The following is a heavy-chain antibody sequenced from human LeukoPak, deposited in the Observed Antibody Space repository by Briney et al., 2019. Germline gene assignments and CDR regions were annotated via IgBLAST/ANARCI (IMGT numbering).Heavy chain of an antibody. D-gene: IGHD2-15*01. J-gene: IGHJ3*02. CDR2: IYYSGST. CDR3: ARGGWGYCSGGSCYSSFGGAFDI. V-gene: IGHV4-31*03. Sequence: SETLSLTCTVSGGSISSGGYYWSWIHQHPGKGLEWIGYIYYSGSTYYNPSLKSRVTISVDTSKNQFSLKLSSVTAADTAVYYCARGGWGYCSGGSCYSSFGGAFDIWGQGTMVTVSS. CDR1: GGSISSGGYY.